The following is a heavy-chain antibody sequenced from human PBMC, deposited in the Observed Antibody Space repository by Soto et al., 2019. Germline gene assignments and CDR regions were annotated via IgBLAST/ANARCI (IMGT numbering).Heavy chain of an antibody. CDR3: ARGLWNIRFDQ. J-gene: IGHJ4*02. CDR1: GGSFSGYY. Sequence: QVQLQQWGPGLLKPSETLSLTCAVYGGSFSGYYWSWIRQPPGKGLEWIGEINHSGSTNYNPSLKSRVTISVDTSKNQFSLKLTSVTAADTALSYCARGLWNIRFDQWGQGTLVTVSS. CDR2: INHSGST. D-gene: IGHD1-1*01. V-gene: IGHV4-34*01.